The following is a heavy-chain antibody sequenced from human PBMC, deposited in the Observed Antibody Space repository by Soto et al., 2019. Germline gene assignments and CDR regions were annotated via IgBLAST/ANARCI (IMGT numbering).Heavy chain of an antibody. Sequence: GGSLRLSCAASGFTFSSYWMSWVRQAPGKGLEWVANIKQDGSEKYYVDSVKGRFTISRDNAKNSLYLQMNSLRAEDTAVYYCAREGLYSSSSGGGFDYWGQGTLVTVSS. V-gene: IGHV3-7*01. CDR1: GFTFSSYW. CDR2: IKQDGSEK. CDR3: AREGLYSSSSGGGFDY. D-gene: IGHD6-6*01. J-gene: IGHJ4*02.